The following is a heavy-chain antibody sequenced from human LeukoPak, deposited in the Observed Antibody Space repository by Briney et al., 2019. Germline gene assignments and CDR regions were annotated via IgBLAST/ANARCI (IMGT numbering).Heavy chain of an antibody. CDR1: GGTFSNSA. CDR3: ARSPGIAVAGAYGMDV. Sequence: SVKVSCKASGGTFSNSAINWVRQAPGQGLEWVGGIIPIFGTVNYAQKFQGRVMITADDSTSTAHMELSSLRSEDTAVYYCARSPGIAVAGAYGMDVWGQGTTVTVSS. CDR2: IIPIFGTV. D-gene: IGHD6-19*01. V-gene: IGHV1-69*13. J-gene: IGHJ6*02.